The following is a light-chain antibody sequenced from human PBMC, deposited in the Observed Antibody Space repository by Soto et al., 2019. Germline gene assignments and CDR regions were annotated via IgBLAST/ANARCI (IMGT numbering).Light chain of an antibody. V-gene: IGKV3-20*01. CDR2: GAS. Sequence: ESVLTQSPGTLSLSPGERATLSCRASQSVSSNYLAWYQQKPGQAPRLLIYGASTRATGIPDRFSGSGSGTDFTLTISSLQSEDSALYYCQQYNNWPRTFGQGTKVDIK. J-gene: IGKJ1*01. CDR1: QSVSSNY. CDR3: QQYNNWPRT.